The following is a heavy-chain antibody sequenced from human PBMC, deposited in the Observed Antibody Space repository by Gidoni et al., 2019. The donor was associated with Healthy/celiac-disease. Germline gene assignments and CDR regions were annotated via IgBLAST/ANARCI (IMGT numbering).Heavy chain of an antibody. V-gene: IGHV4-39*01. CDR1: GSISSSSYY. Sequence: GSISSSSYYWGWIRQPPGKGLEWIGSIYYSGSTYYNPSLKSRVTISVDTSKNQFSLKLSSVTAADTAVYYCARLGSNRYYDILTGYYTSPESFQHWGQGTLVTVSS. J-gene: IGHJ1*01. CDR3: ARLGSNRYYDILTGYYTSPESFQH. CDR2: IYYSGST. D-gene: IGHD3-9*01.